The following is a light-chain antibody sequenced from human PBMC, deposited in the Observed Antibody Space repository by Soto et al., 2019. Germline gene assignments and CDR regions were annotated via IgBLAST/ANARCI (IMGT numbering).Light chain of an antibody. CDR1: NSDVGSYDL. CDR3: CSYSRSSTSDV. V-gene: IGLV2-23*02. J-gene: IGLJ1*01. Sequence: QSALTQPASVSGSPGQSITISCTGTNSDVGSYDLVSWYQQHPGKAPKLMIYEVIKRPSGISDRFSGSKSGNTASLTISGLQAEDEADYYCCSYSRSSTSDVFGTGTKVTVL. CDR2: EVI.